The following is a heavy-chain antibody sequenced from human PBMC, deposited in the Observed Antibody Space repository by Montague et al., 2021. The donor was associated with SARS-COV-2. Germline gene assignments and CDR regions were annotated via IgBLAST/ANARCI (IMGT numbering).Heavy chain of an antibody. CDR3: ARGYISDWTGFDY. Sequence: PALVKPTQTLTLTCSFSGFSLSTNEMGVGWIRQPPGKALEWLALIYWDDNKHYSPSLKTRLTITKDTSKNQVVLTVTNLDPVDTGTYYCARGYISDWTGFDYWGQGTLVTVSS. D-gene: IGHD6-19*01. CDR2: IYWDDNK. J-gene: IGHJ4*02. CDR1: GFSLSTNEMG. V-gene: IGHV2-5*02.